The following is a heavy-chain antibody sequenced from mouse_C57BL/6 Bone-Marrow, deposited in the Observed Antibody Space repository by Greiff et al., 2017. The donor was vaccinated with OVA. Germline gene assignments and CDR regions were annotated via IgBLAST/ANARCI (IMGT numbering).Heavy chain of an antibody. CDR3: TTALRLHAMDY. D-gene: IGHD2-4*01. Sequence: VQLKQSGAELVRPGASVKLSCTASGFNIKDDYMHWVKQRPEQGLEWIGWIDPENGDTEYASKFQGKATITADTSSNTAYLQLSSLTSEDTAVYYCTTALRLHAMDYWGQGTSVTVSS. CDR2: IDPENGDT. CDR1: GFNIKDDY. J-gene: IGHJ4*01. V-gene: IGHV14-4*01.